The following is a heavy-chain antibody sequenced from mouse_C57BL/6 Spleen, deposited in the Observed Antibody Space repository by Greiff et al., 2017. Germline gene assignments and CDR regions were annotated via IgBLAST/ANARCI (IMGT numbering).Heavy chain of an antibody. CDR1: GYTFTDYN. Sequence: VQLQQSGPELVQPGPSVKIPCKASGYTFTDYNMDWVKQSHGKSLEWIGDINPNNGGTTYNQKFKGKATLTVDKSSSTADMELRSLTSEDTAGDYCARKGDGWYFDVWGTGTTVTVSS. V-gene: IGHV1-18*01. D-gene: IGHD2-3*01. J-gene: IGHJ1*03. CDR3: ARKGDGWYFDV. CDR2: INPNNGGT.